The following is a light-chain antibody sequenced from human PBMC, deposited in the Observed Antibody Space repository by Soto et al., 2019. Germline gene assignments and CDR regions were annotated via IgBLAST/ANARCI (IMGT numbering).Light chain of an antibody. CDR3: QQYSSSRT. V-gene: IGKV3-20*01. CDR2: GGS. Sequence: DIVLTKSPGTLSLSTGERATLSCRASQSVSSNHLAWYQQKPGQAPRLLIYGGSSRATGIPVRFSGSGSETDFTFTITRLEPEDFAVYYCQQYSSSRTFGQGTKVDIK. CDR1: QSVSSNH. J-gene: IGKJ1*01.